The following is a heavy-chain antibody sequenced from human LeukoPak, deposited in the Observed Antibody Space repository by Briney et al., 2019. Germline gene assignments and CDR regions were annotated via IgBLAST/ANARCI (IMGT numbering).Heavy chain of an antibody. Sequence: ASVKVPCKTSGYTFTCFGISWVRQAPGQGLGWMGWINAYNGNTNYAQKIQGRVTMTTDTSTSTAYMELNSLRSDDTAVYYCARDPRIVGSTPDWFDPWGQGTLVTVSS. D-gene: IGHD1-26*01. CDR3: ARDPRIVGSTPDWFDP. J-gene: IGHJ5*02. CDR2: INAYNGNT. CDR1: GYTFTCFG. V-gene: IGHV1-18*01.